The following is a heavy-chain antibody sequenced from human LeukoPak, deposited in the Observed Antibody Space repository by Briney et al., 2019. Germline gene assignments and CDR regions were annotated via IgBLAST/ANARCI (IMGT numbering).Heavy chain of an antibody. D-gene: IGHD2-2*02. CDR2: MNPDSGNT. V-gene: IGHV1-8*01. Sequence: ASVKVSCKAARYTFTSYDINWGRQAPGQGLEWMGWMNPDSGNTGYAQKFQGRVSMTRNTSISTAYMELGGLTSDDTAVYFCARGSHRGYCTTSICYTVDYWGQGTLVSVSS. CDR1: RYTFTSYD. CDR3: ARGSHRGYCTTSICYTVDY. J-gene: IGHJ4*01.